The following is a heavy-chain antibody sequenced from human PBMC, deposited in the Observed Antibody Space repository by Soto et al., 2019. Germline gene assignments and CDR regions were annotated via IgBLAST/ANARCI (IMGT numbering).Heavy chain of an antibody. CDR3: ARDDYDFWSGNHRWFEP. J-gene: IGHJ5*02. Sequence: SETLSLTCTVSCGSVSSGSYYWSWILQPPVKGLEWIGYIYYSGSTNYNPSLKSRVAISVDTSKNQFSLKLSSVTAADTAVYYCARDDYDFWSGNHRWFEPWGQGTLVIVS. V-gene: IGHV4-61*01. CDR1: CGSVSSGSYY. CDR2: IYYSGST. D-gene: IGHD3-3*01.